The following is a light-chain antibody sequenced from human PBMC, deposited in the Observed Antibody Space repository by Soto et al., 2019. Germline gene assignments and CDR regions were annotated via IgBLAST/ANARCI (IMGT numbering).Light chain of an antibody. CDR1: QDIRSS. V-gene: IGKV1-9*01. J-gene: IGKJ4*01. Sequence: DIQLTQSPSFLSASVGDRLTITCRASQDIRSSLAWYQQKPGKPPNLLIYTVSTLQSRVPSRFSGSRSRTGFTLTISSLQHDDFANYYCQQFNRSPFPFGGGTKVEI. CDR3: QQFNRSPFP. CDR2: TVS.